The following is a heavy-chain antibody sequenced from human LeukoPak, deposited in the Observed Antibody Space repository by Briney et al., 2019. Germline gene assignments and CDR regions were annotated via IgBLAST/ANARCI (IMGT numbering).Heavy chain of an antibody. CDR1: GGSISSGSYY. CDR3: ARPRGGGNFDY. V-gene: IGHV4-61*02. J-gene: IGHJ4*02. CDR2: IYTSGST. Sequence: PSQTLSLTCTVSGGSISSGSYYWSWIRQPAGKGLEWIGRIYTSGSTNYNPSLKSRVTISVDTSKNQFSLKLSSVTAADTAVYYCARPRGGGNFDYWGQGTLVTVSS. D-gene: IGHD3-16*01.